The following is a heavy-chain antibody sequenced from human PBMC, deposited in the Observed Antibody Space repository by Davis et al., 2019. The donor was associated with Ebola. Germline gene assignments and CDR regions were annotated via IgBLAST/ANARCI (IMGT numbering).Heavy chain of an antibody. CDR3: ATSFGVVIARDRYYGMDV. D-gene: IGHD3-3*01. CDR2: INPSGGST. V-gene: IGHV1-46*01. J-gene: IGHJ6*02. CDR1: GYTFTSYY. Sequence: ASVKVSCKASGYTFTSYYMHWVRQAPGQGLEWMGIINPSGGSTSYAQKFQGRVTMTRDTSTSTVYMELSSLRSEDTAVYYCATSFGVVIARDRYYGMDVWGQGTTVTVSS.